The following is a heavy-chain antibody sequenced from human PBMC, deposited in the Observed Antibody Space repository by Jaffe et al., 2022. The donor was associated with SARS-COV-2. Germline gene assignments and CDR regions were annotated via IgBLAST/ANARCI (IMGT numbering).Heavy chain of an antibody. Sequence: EVQLVESGGGLVQPGRSLRLSCAASGFTFDDYAMHWVRQAPGKGLEWVSGISWNSGSIGYADSVKGRFTISRDNAKNSLYLQMNSLRAEDTALYYCAKAPRGGGFDYWGQGTLVTVSS. J-gene: IGHJ4*02. CDR1: GFTFDDYA. CDR3: AKAPRGGGFDY. CDR2: ISWNSGSI. V-gene: IGHV3-9*01.